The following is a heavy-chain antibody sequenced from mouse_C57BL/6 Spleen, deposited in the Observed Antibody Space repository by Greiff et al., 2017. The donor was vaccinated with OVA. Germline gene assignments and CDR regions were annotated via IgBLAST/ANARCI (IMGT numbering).Heavy chain of an antibody. D-gene: IGHD3-1*01. Sequence: QVQLKQSGPELVKPGASVKISCKASGYAFSSSWMNWVKQRPGKGLEWIGRIYPGDGDTNYNGKFKGKATLTADKSSSTAYMQLSSLTSEDSAVYFCARWRARYFDVWGTGTTVTVSS. CDR2: IYPGDGDT. V-gene: IGHV1-82*01. CDR1: GYAFSSSW. CDR3: ARWRARYFDV. J-gene: IGHJ1*03.